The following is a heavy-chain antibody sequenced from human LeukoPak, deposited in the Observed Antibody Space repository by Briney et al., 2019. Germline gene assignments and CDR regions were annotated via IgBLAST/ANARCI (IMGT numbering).Heavy chain of an antibody. CDR3: AKDLTYYYDSSGPDAFDI. Sequence: QPGGSLRLSCAASGFTFSSYAMSWVRQAPGKGLEWVSAISGSGGSTYYADSVKGRFTISRDSSKNTLYLQMNSLRAEDTAVYYCAKDLTYYYDSSGPDAFDIWGQGTMVTVSS. CDR1: GFTFSSYA. J-gene: IGHJ3*02. V-gene: IGHV3-23*01. D-gene: IGHD3-22*01. CDR2: ISGSGGST.